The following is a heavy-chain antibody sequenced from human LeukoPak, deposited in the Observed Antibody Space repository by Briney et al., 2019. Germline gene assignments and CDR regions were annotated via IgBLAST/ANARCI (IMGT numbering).Heavy chain of an antibody. CDR1: GGSISSYY. CDR3: AREGKYYDSSGPDY. D-gene: IGHD3-22*01. CDR2: IYYSGST. V-gene: IGHV4-59*01. J-gene: IGHJ4*02. Sequence: SETLSLISTVSGGSISSYYWSWIRQPPGKGLEWIGYIYYSGSTNYNPSLKSRVTISVDTSKNQFSLKLSSVTAADTAVYYCAREGKYYDSSGPDYWGQGTLVTVSS.